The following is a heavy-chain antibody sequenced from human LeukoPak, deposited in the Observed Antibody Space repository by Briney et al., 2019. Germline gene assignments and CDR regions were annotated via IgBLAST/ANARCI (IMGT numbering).Heavy chain of an antibody. CDR3: ARGGYGSGSYRFDP. CDR2: IYYSGST. CDR1: GGSISSYS. J-gene: IGHJ5*02. Sequence: SETLSLTCTVSGGSISSYSWNWIRQPPGKGLEWIGYIYYSGSTNYNPSLKSRVTISVDTSKNQFSLKLSSVTAADTAVYYCARGGYGSGSYRFDPWGQGTLVTVSS. V-gene: IGHV4-59*01. D-gene: IGHD3-10*01.